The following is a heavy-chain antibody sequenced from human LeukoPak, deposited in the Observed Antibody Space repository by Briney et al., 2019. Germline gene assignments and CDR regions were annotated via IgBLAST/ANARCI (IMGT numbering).Heavy chain of an antibody. D-gene: IGHD6-13*01. CDR2: ISYDGSNK. CDR1: GFTFSSYA. J-gene: IGHJ4*02. CDR3: ARDLYSSSWYADY. Sequence: GRSLRLSCAASGFTFSSYAMRWVRQAPGKGLEWVAVISYDGSNKYYADSVKGRFTISRDNSKNTLYLQMNSLRAEDTAVYYCARDLYSSSWYADYWGQGTLVTVSS. V-gene: IGHV3-30*04.